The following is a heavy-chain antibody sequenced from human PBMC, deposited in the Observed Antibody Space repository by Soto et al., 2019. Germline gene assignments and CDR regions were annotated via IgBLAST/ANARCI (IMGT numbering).Heavy chain of an antibody. CDR3: AREGVAPYYYYGMDV. D-gene: IGHD5-12*01. J-gene: IGHJ6*02. Sequence: GASVKLSCTASGYTFTRSGISWVRQAPGQGLEWMGWISTYNGDTNYAQTFQGRVTMTTDTSTSTVHMEVRSLRSDDTAVYYCAREGVAPYYYYGMDVWGQGTPVTVS. V-gene: IGHV1-18*01. CDR2: ISTYNGDT. CDR1: GYTFTRSG.